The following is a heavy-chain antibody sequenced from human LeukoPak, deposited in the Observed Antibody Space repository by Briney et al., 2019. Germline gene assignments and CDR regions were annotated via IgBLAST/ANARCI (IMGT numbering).Heavy chain of an antibody. Sequence: GGSLRLSCAASGFTVNSNYMNWVRQAPGKGLEWVSVLYSDGRTYYADSVKGRFTISRDTSKNTLYLQVNSLRAEDTAVYYCAKDRLVGAIDWGQGTLVTVSS. D-gene: IGHD1-26*01. CDR1: GFTVNSNY. V-gene: IGHV3-53*01. CDR2: LYSDGRT. J-gene: IGHJ4*02. CDR3: AKDRLVGAID.